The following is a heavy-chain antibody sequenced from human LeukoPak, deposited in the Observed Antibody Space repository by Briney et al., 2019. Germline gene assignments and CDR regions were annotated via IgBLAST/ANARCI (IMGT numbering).Heavy chain of an antibody. CDR2: ISAYNGNT. D-gene: IGHD3-22*01. Sequence: ASVKVSWKASGYTFTSYGISWVRQAPGQGLEWMGWISAYNGNTNYAQKLQGRVTMTTDTSTSTAYMELRCLRSDDTAVYYCARAYDSSGYYYSGYWGQGTLVTVSS. V-gene: IGHV1-18*01. J-gene: IGHJ4*02. CDR3: ARAYDSSGYYYSGY. CDR1: GYTFTSYG.